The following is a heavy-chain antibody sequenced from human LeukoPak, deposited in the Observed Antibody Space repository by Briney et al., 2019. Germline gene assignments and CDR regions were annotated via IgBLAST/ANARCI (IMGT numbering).Heavy chain of an antibody. CDR3: AKDVRDYYGTGTLNFDS. Sequence: PGGSLRLSCAASGFTFSDYPMSWVRQAPGKGLEWVSAISRLAGSTAYADSVSGRFTISRDNSQNTLFLQMNSLRVDDTAMYYCAKDVRDYYGTGTLNFDSWGQGTLVSVSS. D-gene: IGHD3-10*01. J-gene: IGHJ4*02. CDR1: GFTFSDYP. V-gene: IGHV3-23*01. CDR2: ISRLAGST.